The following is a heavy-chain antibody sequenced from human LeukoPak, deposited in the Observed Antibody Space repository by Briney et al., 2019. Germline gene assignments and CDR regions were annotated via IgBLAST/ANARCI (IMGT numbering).Heavy chain of an antibody. CDR1: GFWFSGYC. CDR2: LRYDASDK. CDR3: AKGAWAADGPMGNNFAS. D-gene: IGHD6-13*01. Sequence: GGPPRLSCVASGFWFSGYCMHWVRPAPGKGLGWVAFLRYDASDKYYADSVKGRFTISRDNSDNTLTLHMNSLRIEDTSIYFCAKGAWAADGPMGNNFASWGQGSLVTVSS. V-gene: IGHV3-30*02. J-gene: IGHJ4*02.